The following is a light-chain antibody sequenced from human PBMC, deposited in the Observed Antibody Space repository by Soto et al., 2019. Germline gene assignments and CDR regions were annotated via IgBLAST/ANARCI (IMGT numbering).Light chain of an antibody. J-gene: IGKJ5*01. CDR2: DAS. CDR1: QSISSW. V-gene: IGKV1-5*01. Sequence: DIQMTQSRSTLSASVGDRVTITCRDSQSISSWLAWYQQKPGKAPKLLIYDASSLESAVPSRFSGSGSGTEFTLTISSLQPDDFATYYCQQYSHLITLGQGTRLEIK. CDR3: QQYSHLIT.